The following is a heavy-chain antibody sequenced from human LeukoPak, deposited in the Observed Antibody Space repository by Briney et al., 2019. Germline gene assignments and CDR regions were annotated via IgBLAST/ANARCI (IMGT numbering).Heavy chain of an antibody. V-gene: IGHV3-30*03. Sequence: PGRSLRLSCAASGFTFSSYGMHWVRQAPGKGLEWVAVISYDGSNKYYADSVKGRFTISRDNSKNTLYLQMNSLRAEDTAVYYCARSCSGGSCYYYGMDVWGKGTTVTVSS. CDR1: GFTFSSYG. CDR2: ISYDGSNK. CDR3: ARSCSGGSCYYYGMDV. D-gene: IGHD2-15*01. J-gene: IGHJ6*04.